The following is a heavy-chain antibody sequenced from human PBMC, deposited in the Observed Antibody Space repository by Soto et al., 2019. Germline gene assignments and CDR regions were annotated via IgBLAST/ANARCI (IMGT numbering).Heavy chain of an antibody. J-gene: IGHJ3*01. CDR3: ASNYCGGDCPHDAFDL. CDR1: GGTFSSYA. Sequence: QVQLVQSGAEVKKPGSSVKVSCKASGGTFSSYAISWVRQAPGQGLEWMGGIIPIFGTANYAQKFQGRVTITADESTSTAYMELSSLRSEDTAVYYCASNYCGGDCPHDAFDLWGQGTMVTVSS. V-gene: IGHV1-69*01. CDR2: IIPIFGTA. D-gene: IGHD2-21*02.